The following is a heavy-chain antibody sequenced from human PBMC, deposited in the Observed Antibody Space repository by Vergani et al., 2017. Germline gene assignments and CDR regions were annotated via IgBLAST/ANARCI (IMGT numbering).Heavy chain of an antibody. CDR1: GFNFGEYG. CDR3: AVEIYDYGGSRDFDY. D-gene: IGHD4-23*01. J-gene: IGHJ4*02. CDR2: IRSKTYGATT. Sequence: EVQLVESGGGIVKPGGSLRLSCVASGFNFGEYGVSWVRQAPGKGLEWIGFIRSKTYGATTEYAASVRGRFTISRDDSKGIAYLQMSSLKKEDTAVYRCAVEIYDYGGSRDFDYWGQGTLVVVSS. V-gene: IGHV3-49*04.